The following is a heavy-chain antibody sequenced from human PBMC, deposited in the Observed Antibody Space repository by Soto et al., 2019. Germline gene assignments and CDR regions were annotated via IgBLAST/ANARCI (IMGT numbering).Heavy chain of an antibody. CDR1: GGTFSSYA. CDR2: IIHIFGTA. CDR3: ARGLEYSSSSPIDY. J-gene: IGHJ4*02. Sequence: QVQLVQSGAEVKKPGSSVKVSCKASGGTFSSYAISWVRQAPGQGLEWMGGIIHIFGTANYAQQFQGRVTVTADESTSTASMELSSLRSEDTAVYYCARGLEYSSSSPIDYWGQGTLVTVSS. V-gene: IGHV1-69*01. D-gene: IGHD6-6*01.